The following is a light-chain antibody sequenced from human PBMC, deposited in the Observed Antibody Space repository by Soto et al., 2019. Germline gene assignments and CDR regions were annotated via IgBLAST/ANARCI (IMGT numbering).Light chain of an antibody. V-gene: IGKV3-15*01. Sequence: EIVMTQSPATLSVSPGERATLSCRTSQSVSSNLAWYQQKPGQAPRLLIYGVFTRATGIPARFSGSGSGTDFTLTISSLQSDEFAVYCWQQYNNWPWTFGKGTKVEMK. CDR2: GVF. CDR1: QSVSSN. J-gene: IGKJ1*01. CDR3: QQYNNWPWT.